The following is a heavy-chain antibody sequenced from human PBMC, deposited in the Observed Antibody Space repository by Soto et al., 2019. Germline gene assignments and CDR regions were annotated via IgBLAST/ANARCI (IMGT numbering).Heavy chain of an antibody. CDR1: GGTFSSYA. J-gene: IGHJ5*02. Sequence: ASVKVSCKASGGTFSSYAISWVRQAPGQGLEWMGGIIPIFGTANYAQKFQGRVTITADESTSTAYMELSSLRSEDTAVYYCGYSSSSPSTSEFDPWGQGTLVTVSS. V-gene: IGHV1-69*13. CDR2: IIPIFGTA. D-gene: IGHD6-6*01. CDR3: GYSSSSPSTSEFDP.